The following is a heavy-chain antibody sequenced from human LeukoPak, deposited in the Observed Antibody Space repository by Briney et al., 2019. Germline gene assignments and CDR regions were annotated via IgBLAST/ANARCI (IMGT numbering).Heavy chain of an antibody. CDR3: ARVSGIVVVPAAEYYYMDV. D-gene: IGHD2-2*01. CDR2: TYYRSKWYN. J-gene: IGHJ6*03. V-gene: IGHV6-1*01. CDR1: GDSVSSNSAA. Sequence: SQTLSLTCAISGDSVSSNSAAWNWIRQSPSRGLEWLGRTYYRSKWYNDYAVSVKSRITINPDTSKNQFSLQLNSVTPEDTAVYYCARVSGIVVVPAAEYYYMDVWGKGTTVTVSS.